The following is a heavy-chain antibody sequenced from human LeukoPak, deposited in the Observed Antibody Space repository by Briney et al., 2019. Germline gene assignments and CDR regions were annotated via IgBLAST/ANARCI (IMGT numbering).Heavy chain of an antibody. J-gene: IGHJ5*02. CDR2: IYYSGST. CDR3: ARDRRGYTIFGGEEFDP. CDR1: GGSISSGGYY. V-gene: IGHV4-31*03. D-gene: IGHD3-3*01. Sequence: SETLSLTCTVSGGSISSGGYYWSWIRQHPGKGLEWIGYIYYSGSTYYNPSLKSRVTISVDTSKNQFSLKLSSVTAADTAVYYCARDRRGYTIFGGEEFDPWGQGTLVTVSS.